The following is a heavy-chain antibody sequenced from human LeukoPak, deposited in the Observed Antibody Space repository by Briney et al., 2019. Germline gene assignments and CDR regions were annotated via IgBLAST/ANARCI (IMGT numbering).Heavy chain of an antibody. D-gene: IGHD6-13*01. J-gene: IGHJ4*02. CDR3: ARDGGIAAAGTWYFDY. CDR2: TYYRTKWYN. V-gene: IGHV6-1*01. Sequence: SQTLSLTCAISGDSVSSNSAAWNWIRQSPSRGLEWLGRTYYRTKWYNDYAVSVKSRITINPDTSKNQFSLQLNSVTPEDTAVYYCARDGGIAAAGTWYFDYWGQGTLVTVSS. CDR1: GDSVSSNSAA.